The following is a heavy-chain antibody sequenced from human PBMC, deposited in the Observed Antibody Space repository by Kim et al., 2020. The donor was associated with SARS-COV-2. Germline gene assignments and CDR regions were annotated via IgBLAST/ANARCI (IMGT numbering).Heavy chain of an antibody. CDR2: IKSKTDGGTI. D-gene: IGHD3-10*01. CDR3: STMLRWLGELSSSDF. V-gene: IGHV3-15*01. Sequence: GGSLRLSCAASGFTFINVWMSWVRQAPGKGLEWIGRIKSKTDGGTIDYAAPVKGRFTISRDDSRNMVYLQMNSLRTEDTAVYFCSTMLRWLGELSSSDFWGQGILVTVSS. J-gene: IGHJ4*02. CDR1: GFTFINVW.